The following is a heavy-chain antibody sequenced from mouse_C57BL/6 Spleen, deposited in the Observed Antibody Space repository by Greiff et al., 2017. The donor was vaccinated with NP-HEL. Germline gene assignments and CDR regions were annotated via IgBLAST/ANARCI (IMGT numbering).Heavy chain of an antibody. V-gene: IGHV1-82*01. CDR2: IYPGDGDT. CDR3: ARSRAVVADWYFDV. Sequence: VKLQESGPELVKPGASVKISCKASGYAFSSSWMNWVKQRPGKGLEWIGRIYPGDGDTNYNGKFKGKATLTADKSSSTAYMQLSSLTSEDSAVYFCARSRAVVADWYFDVWGTGTTVTVSS. D-gene: IGHD1-1*01. CDR1: GYAFSSSW. J-gene: IGHJ1*03.